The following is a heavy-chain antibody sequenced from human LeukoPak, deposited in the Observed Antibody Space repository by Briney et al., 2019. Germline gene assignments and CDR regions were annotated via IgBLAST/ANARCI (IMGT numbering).Heavy chain of an antibody. J-gene: IGHJ3*02. CDR3: AGDSSSLGDDAFDI. CDR1: GFTFSSYS. D-gene: IGHD6-6*01. Sequence: GGSLRLSCAASGFTFSSYSMNWVRQAPGKGLEWVSSISGSSSYIYYADSVKGRFTISRDNAKNSLYLQMNSLRAEDTAVYYCAGDSSSLGDDAFDIWGQGTMVTVSS. V-gene: IGHV3-21*01. CDR2: ISGSSSYI.